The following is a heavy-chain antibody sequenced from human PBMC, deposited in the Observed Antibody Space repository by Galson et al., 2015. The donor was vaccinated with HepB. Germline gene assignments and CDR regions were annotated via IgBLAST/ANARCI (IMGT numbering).Heavy chain of an antibody. D-gene: IGHD3-22*01. V-gene: IGHV3-64D*06. J-gene: IGHJ3*02. CDR2: ISSNGGST. CDR3: VKDRYYYDSSGYYVDAFDI. CDR1: GFTFSSYA. Sequence: SLRLSCAASGFTFSSYAMHWVRQAPGKGLEYVSAISSNGGSTYYADSVKGRFTISRDNSKNTLYLQMSSLRAEDTAVYYCVKDRYYYDSSGYYVDAFDIWGQGTMVTVSS.